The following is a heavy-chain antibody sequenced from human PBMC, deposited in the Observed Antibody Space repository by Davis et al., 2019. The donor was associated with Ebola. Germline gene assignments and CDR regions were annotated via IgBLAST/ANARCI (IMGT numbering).Heavy chain of an antibody. J-gene: IGHJ5*02. V-gene: IGHV4-39*01. CDR2: IYYTGTT. D-gene: IGHD2-15*01. Sequence: MPSETLSLTCTVSGGSISNSFYYWGWIRQPPGKGLEWIGSIYYTGTTYYNPSLKSRVTISVDTSKNQFSLKLSSVTAADTAVYYCVRHWGCSGGSCYSVLSFTWFDPWGQGTLVTVSS. CDR3: VRHWGCSGGSCYSVLSFTWFDP. CDR1: GGSISNSFYY.